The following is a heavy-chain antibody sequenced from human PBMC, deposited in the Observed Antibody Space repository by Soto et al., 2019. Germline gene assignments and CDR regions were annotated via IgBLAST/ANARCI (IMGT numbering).Heavy chain of an antibody. D-gene: IGHD3-16*01. CDR2: IWYDGTNK. CDR1: GFTFNTYG. V-gene: IGHV3-33*01. J-gene: IGHJ6*03. CDR3: ARDLRKGRYMDV. Sequence: QVQLVESGRGVVQPGGSLRLSCAASGFTFNTYGMHWVRQAPGKGPEWVAAIWYDGTNKYYADSVKGRFTISRDNSKNTLYLEMNSLRPEDTAVYYCARDLRKGRYMDVWGRGTTVTVSS.